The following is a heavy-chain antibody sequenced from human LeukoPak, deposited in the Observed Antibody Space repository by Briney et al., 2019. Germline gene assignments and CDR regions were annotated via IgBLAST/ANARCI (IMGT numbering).Heavy chain of an antibody. D-gene: IGHD6-6*01. CDR2: ISSSGSTI. V-gene: IGHV3-11*04. Sequence: GGSLRLSCAASGFTFSDYYMSWIRQAPGKGLEWVSYISSSGSTIYYADSVKGRFTISRDNAKNSLYLQMNSLRAEDTAVYYCVRDEGPGSPSYYYYMDVWGKGTTVTVSS. J-gene: IGHJ6*03. CDR1: GFTFSDYY. CDR3: VRDEGPGSPSYYYYMDV.